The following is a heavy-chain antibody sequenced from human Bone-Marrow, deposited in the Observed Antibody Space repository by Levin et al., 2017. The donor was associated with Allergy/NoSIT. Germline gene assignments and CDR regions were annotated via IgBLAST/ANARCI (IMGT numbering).Heavy chain of an antibody. D-gene: IGHD6-13*01. J-gene: IGHJ3*02. CDR3: ARGIVGQQLVRDVFDI. Sequence: SETLSLTCAVSGYSISNGYYWGWIRQPPGKGLEWIGSIYHNGITYFNPTLKSRVNISLDTSKNQFSLNLTSLTAADTAVYSCARGIVGQQLVRDVFDIWGQGTVVTVSS. CDR2: IYHNGIT. V-gene: IGHV4-38-2*01. CDR1: GYSISNGYY.